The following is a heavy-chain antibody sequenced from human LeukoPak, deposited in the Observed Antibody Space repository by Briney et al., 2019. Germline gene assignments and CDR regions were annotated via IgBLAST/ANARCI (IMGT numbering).Heavy chain of an antibody. J-gene: IGHJ4*02. CDR2: INHSGST. CDR3: ARGTYYYVSGSYRFDY. Sequence: SETLSLTCAVYGGSFSGYYWTWIRQPPGKGLEWIGEINHSGSTNYNPSLKSRVTISVDTSKNQFSLKLSSVTAADTAVYYCARGTYYYVSGSYRFDYWGQGTLVTVSS. V-gene: IGHV4-34*01. CDR1: GGSFSGYY. D-gene: IGHD3-10*01.